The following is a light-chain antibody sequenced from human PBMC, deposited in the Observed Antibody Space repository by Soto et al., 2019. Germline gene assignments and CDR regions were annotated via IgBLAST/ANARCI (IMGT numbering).Light chain of an antibody. V-gene: IGLV1-40*01. J-gene: IGLJ3*02. CDR3: QSYDSSLRASV. Sequence: QSVLPQPPSVSGAPGPRVTISFTGRSSKIGAGYDVHWYQQVTGTAPKLLIYVNNNRPSGVPDRFSGAKSGTSASLVITGLHAEDEADYYCQSYDSSLRASVFGGGTKL. CDR1: SSKIGAGYD. CDR2: VNN.